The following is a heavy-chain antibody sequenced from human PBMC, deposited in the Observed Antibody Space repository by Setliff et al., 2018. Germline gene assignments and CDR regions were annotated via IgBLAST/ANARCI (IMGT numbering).Heavy chain of an antibody. D-gene: IGHD2-8*01. CDR3: SKLVRYCTTTACQGASGAEF. V-gene: IGHV1-18*01. CDR1: GYTFSNYG. CDR2: ISAYTGNT. J-gene: IGHJ4*02. Sequence: ASVKVSCKASGYTFSNYGITWVRQAPGQGLEWMGWISAYTGNTKFAQKFQGRVTMTTDTSTSTAYLELRSLPSDDTAGYYCSKLVRYCTTTACQGASGAEFWGQGTLVTVSS.